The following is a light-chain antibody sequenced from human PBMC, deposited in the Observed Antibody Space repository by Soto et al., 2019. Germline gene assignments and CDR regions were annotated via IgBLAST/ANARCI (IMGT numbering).Light chain of an antibody. V-gene: IGKV1-5*01. Sequence: DIQMTQSPSTLSAPVGDRVTITCRASQSISYRLAWYQQRPGKAPKLLIYDASSLESGVPSTFSGSGSGTEFTLTISSLQPDDFATYYCQQYNSYSGTFGQGTKVDIK. CDR3: QQYNSYSGT. CDR2: DAS. J-gene: IGKJ1*01. CDR1: QSISYR.